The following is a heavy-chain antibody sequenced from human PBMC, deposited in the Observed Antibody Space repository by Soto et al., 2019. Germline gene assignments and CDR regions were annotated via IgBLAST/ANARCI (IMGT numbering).Heavy chain of an antibody. Sequence: GASVKVSCKASGYTFTSYAMHWVRQAPGQRLEWMGWINAGNGNTKYSQKFQGRVTITRDTSASTAYMELSSLRSEDTAVYYCAIDPLRYDILTGYPRYAFDIWGQGTMVTVSS. CDR1: GYTFTSYA. CDR3: AIDPLRYDILTGYPRYAFDI. J-gene: IGHJ3*02. CDR2: INAGNGNT. V-gene: IGHV1-3*01. D-gene: IGHD3-9*01.